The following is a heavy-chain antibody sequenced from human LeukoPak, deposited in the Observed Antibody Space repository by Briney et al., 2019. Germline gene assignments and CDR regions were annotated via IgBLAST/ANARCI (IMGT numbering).Heavy chain of an antibody. V-gene: IGHV3-21*01. D-gene: IGHD3-22*01. Sequence: GGSLRLSCAASGFTFSSYSMNWVRQAPGKGLEWVSSISSSSSYIYYADSVKGRFTISRDNSKNTLYLQMNSLRAEDTAVYYCARGRRGNYYDSSGHLSGDHDYWGQGTLVTVSS. CDR3: ARGRRGNYYDSSGHLSGDHDY. J-gene: IGHJ4*02. CDR2: ISSSSSYI. CDR1: GFTFSSYS.